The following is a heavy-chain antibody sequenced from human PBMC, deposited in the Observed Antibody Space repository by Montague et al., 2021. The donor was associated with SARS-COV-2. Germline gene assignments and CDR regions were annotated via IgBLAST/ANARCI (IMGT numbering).Heavy chain of an antibody. V-gene: IGHV4-59*01. J-gene: IGHJ3*02. Sequence: SETLSLTCTVSGGSISSYYWSWIRQPPGKGLEWIGYIHYSGSTNYNPSLKCRVTISVDTSKNQFSLKLSSVTAADTAVYYCARTGLGDYDILTGYTVNAFDIWGQGTMVTVSS. D-gene: IGHD3-9*01. CDR3: ARTGLGDYDILTGYTVNAFDI. CDR2: IHYSGST. CDR1: GGSISSYY.